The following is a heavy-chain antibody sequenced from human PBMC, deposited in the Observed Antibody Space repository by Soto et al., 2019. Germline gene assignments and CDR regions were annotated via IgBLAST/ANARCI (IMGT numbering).Heavy chain of an antibody. J-gene: IGHJ4*02. CDR2: IYTSGNS. D-gene: IGHD3-10*01. Sequence: QVQLQESGPGLVKPSETLSLTCSVSGGSIRNYYWIWIRQPAGKGLEWIGRIYTSGNSDYNPSLKSRVTMSADTSKNQLSLRLSSVTAADSAVYYCARLWFGKPPGYLDYWGQGIRVTISS. V-gene: IGHV4-4*07. CDR3: ARLWFGKPPGYLDY. CDR1: GGSIRNYY.